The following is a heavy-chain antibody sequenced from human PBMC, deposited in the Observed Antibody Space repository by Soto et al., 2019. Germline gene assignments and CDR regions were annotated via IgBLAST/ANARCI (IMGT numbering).Heavy chain of an antibody. CDR1: GFTFSNAW. CDR2: IKSKTDGGTT. D-gene: IGHD3-22*01. Sequence: GGSPRLSCAASGFTFSNAWMNWVRQAPGKGLEWVGRIKSKTDGGTTDYAAPVKGRFTISRDDSKNTLYLQMNSLKTEDTAVYYCTTEYYYDSSGSSRDIYFDYWGQGTLVTVSS. V-gene: IGHV3-15*07. CDR3: TTEYYYDSSGSSRDIYFDY. J-gene: IGHJ4*02.